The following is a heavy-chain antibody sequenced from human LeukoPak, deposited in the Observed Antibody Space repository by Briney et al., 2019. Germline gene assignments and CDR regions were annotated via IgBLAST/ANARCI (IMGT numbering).Heavy chain of an antibody. D-gene: IGHD1-26*01. CDR3: ARTIVGPTSDYYYYMDV. J-gene: IGHJ6*03. CDR2: IYPGDSDT. V-gene: IGHV5-51*01. Sequence: GESLKISCKGSGYSFTSYWIGWVRQMPGKGLEWMGIIYPGDSDTRYSPSFQGQVTISADKSISTAYLQWSSLKASDTAMYYCARTIVGPTSDYYYYMDVWGKGTTVTVSS. CDR1: GYSFTSYW.